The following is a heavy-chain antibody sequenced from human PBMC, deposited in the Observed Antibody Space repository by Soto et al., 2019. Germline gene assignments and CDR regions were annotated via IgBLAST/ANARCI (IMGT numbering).Heavy chain of an antibody. J-gene: IGHJ2*01. D-gene: IGHD4-17*01. V-gene: IGHV1-69*08. CDR3: ARPDFGDYWYFDL. CDR2: IIPALGTA. Sequence: QDQLVQSGAEVKKPGSSVKVSCKASGGTFSSHTFSWVRQAPGQGLEWIGRIIPALGTANYAQKFQGRVTNTADKSATTVYMELNSHKSEDTDVYYCARPDFGDYWYFDLWGRGTLVTVSS. CDR1: GGTFSSHT.